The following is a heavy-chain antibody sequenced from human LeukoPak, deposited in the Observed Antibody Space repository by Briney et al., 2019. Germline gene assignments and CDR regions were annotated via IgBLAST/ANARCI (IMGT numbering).Heavy chain of an antibody. CDR2: IY. CDR1: GYSFIDYW. CDR3: ARSTSGSFDS. Sequence: GESLKISCKASGYSFIDYWIGWVRQTPAKGLEWIAIIYSPSFQGQVTISADKSISTTYLQWSSLKASDTAMYYCARSTSGSFDSWGQGTPVTVSS. D-gene: IGHD3-10*01. V-gene: IGHV5-51*01. J-gene: IGHJ4*02.